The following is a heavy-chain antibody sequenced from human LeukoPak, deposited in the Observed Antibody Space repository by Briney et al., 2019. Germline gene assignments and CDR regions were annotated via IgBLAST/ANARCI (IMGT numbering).Heavy chain of an antibody. V-gene: IGHV3-33*01. CDR2: IWYDGSNK. Sequence: PGGSLRLSCAASGFTFSSYGMHWGRQAPGKGLERVAVIWYDGSNKYYADSVKGRFTISRENSKNTLYLQMNSLRAEETAVYYCAREERGYFQHWAQGTLVTVSS. D-gene: IGHD1-1*01. J-gene: IGHJ1*01. CDR3: AREERGYFQH. CDR1: GFTFSSYG.